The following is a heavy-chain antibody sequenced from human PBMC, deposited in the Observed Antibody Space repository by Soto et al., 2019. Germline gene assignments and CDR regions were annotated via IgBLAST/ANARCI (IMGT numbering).Heavy chain of an antibody. V-gene: IGHV3-66*01. Sequence: EVQLVESGGGLVQPGGSLRLSCAASGFTVSSNYMSWVRQAPGKGLEWVSVIYSGGSTYYADSVKGRFTISRDNSKNKLYLQMNSLRAEDTAVYYCARDYYDSSGYPIHLDYWGQGTLVTVSS. D-gene: IGHD3-22*01. CDR3: ARDYYDSSGYPIHLDY. CDR2: IYSGGST. J-gene: IGHJ4*02. CDR1: GFTVSSNY.